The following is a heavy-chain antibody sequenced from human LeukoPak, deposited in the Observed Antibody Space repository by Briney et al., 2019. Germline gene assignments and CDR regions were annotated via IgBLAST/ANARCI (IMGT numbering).Heavy chain of an antibody. CDR2: IYSDGST. D-gene: IGHD3-16*01. J-gene: IGHJ6*03. CDR3: ARDRMGQQLISRKDYYYIDV. CDR1: GFTVSSNY. V-gene: IGHV3-66*01. Sequence: GGSLRLSCAASGFTVSSNYMSWVRQAPGKGLEWVSIIYSDGSTYYADSVKGRFTISRDNSKNTLYLQMNSLRAEDTAVYYCARDRMGQQLISRKDYYYIDVWGKGTTVTISS.